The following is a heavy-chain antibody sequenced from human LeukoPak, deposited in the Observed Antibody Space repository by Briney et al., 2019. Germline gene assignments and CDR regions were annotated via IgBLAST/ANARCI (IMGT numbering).Heavy chain of an antibody. D-gene: IGHD7-27*01. CDR3: ARGRVTGDYYYYYYMDV. CDR1: GGSISSYY. Sequence: SETLSLTCTVSGGSISSYYWSWIGQPAGKGLKWIGRIYTSGSTNYNPSLKSRVTISVDKSKNQFSLKLSSVTAADTAVYYCARGRVTGDYYYYYYMDVWGKGTTVTVSS. V-gene: IGHV4-4*07. J-gene: IGHJ6*03. CDR2: IYTSGST.